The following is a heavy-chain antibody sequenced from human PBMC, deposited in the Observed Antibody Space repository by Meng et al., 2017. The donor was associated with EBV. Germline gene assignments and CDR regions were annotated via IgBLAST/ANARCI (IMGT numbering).Heavy chain of an antibody. CDR1: GGTFRSDA. D-gene: IGHD3-10*01. Sequence: QGQLVQSGAEGKKPGSSVKVFCKPSGGTFRSDAVSWVRQAPGQGLEWMGGLIPMSDAPYYAQKFQDRVTITADESTSTHYMDLSGLRSEDTAVYYCASESGRGFTPDYWGQGTLVTVSS. V-gene: IGHV1-69*01. CDR3: ASESGRGFTPDY. CDR2: LIPMSDAP. J-gene: IGHJ4*02.